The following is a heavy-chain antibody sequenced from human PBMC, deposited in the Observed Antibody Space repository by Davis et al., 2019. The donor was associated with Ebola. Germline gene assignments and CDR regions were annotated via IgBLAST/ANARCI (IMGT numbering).Heavy chain of an antibody. CDR3: AKDGVVTPYFDY. J-gene: IGHJ4*02. CDR2: ISGDSLYT. CDR1: GFTFTDYY. D-gene: IGHD2-21*02. V-gene: IGHV3-11*06. Sequence: GESLKISCAASGFTFTDYYMGWIRQAPGKGLEWVSYISGDSLYTNYADSVKGRFTISRDNSKNTLYLQMNSLRAEDTAVYYCAKDGVVTPYFDYWGQGTLVTVSS.